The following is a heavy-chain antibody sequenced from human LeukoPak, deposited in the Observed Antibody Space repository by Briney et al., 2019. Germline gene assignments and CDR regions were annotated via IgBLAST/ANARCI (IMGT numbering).Heavy chain of an antibody. Sequence: GGSLRLSCTASGFTFTSFAMTWVRQAPGRGLEWVSGISGSGGHTYNADSVEGRFTISRDNSRNTVSLQLSSLRVEDTAVYFCAKDREDSAMISGVFDLWGRGTLVTVSS. D-gene: IGHD5-18*01. CDR2: ISGSGGHT. CDR1: GFTFTSFA. J-gene: IGHJ2*01. V-gene: IGHV3-23*01. CDR3: AKDREDSAMISGVFDL.